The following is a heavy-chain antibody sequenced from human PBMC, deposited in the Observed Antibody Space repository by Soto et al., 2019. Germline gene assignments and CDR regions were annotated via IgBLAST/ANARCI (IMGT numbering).Heavy chain of an antibody. J-gene: IGHJ4*02. CDR2: INTDGSST. V-gene: IGHV3-74*01. CDR3: VRDPIIAH. Sequence: PGGSLRLSCAVSGFTLSSYRMHWVRQAPRKGLVWVSHINTDGSSTNYADSVKGRFTISRDNAQNTLYLQMNSLRAEDTAVYYCVRDPIIAHWGQGTRVTVSS. CDR1: GFTLSSYR.